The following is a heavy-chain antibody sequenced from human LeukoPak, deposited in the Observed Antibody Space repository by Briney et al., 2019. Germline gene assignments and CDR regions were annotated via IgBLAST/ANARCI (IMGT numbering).Heavy chain of an antibody. V-gene: IGHV5-51*01. CDR1: GYSFPSHW. CDR3: ARHWPSAGGHQYSMDV. D-gene: IGHD3-16*01. Sequence: GESLKISCKGSGYSFPSHWIAWVRQMPGKGLELMGIIYPGDSDTRYSPSFQGQVTISADKSISTAYLQWRSLKASDTAMCYCARHWPSAGGHQYSMDVWGKGTTVTVSS. CDR2: IYPGDSDT. J-gene: IGHJ6*03.